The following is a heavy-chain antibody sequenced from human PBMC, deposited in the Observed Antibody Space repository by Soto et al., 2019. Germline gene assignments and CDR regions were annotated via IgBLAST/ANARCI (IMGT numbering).Heavy chain of an antibody. CDR2: ISSGSAYI. V-gene: IGHV3-21*01. CDR3: ARDTLRWDFDY. D-gene: IGHD1-26*01. CDR1: GFSFRRNS. J-gene: IGHJ4*01. Sequence: GGSLRLSCAVSGFSFRRNSMHWVRQAPGKGLEWVSSISSGSAYIFYADSVKGRFTISRDNAKNSLYLQMNSLRAEDTAVYYCARDTLRWDFDYRGNGTLVTV.